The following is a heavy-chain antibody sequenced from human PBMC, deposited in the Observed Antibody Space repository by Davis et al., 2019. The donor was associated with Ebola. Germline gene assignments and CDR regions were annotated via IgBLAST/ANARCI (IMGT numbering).Heavy chain of an antibody. CDR2: INHSGST. V-gene: IGHV4-34*01. Sequence: MPSETLSLTCAVYGGSFSGYYWSWIRQPPGKGLEWLGEINHSGSTNYNPSLKSRVTISVDMSKNQFSLKLSSVTAADTAVYFCARDFPGSAPGATWFDPWGQGTLVTVSS. CDR3: ARDFPGSAPGATWFDP. D-gene: IGHD6-13*01. CDR1: GGSFSGYY. J-gene: IGHJ5*02.